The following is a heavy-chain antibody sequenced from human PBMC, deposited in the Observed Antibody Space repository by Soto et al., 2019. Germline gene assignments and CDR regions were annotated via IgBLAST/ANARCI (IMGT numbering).Heavy chain of an antibody. CDR3: AKEYGSGSPPYYFDY. Sequence: XVSLRLSCAASGFTFSSYGMHWVRQAPGKGLEWVAVISYDGSNKYYADSVKGRFTISRDNPKNTLYLQMNSLRAEDTAVYYCAKEYGSGSPPYYFDYWGQGTLVTVSS. CDR1: GFTFSSYG. V-gene: IGHV3-30*18. J-gene: IGHJ4*02. D-gene: IGHD3-10*01. CDR2: ISYDGSNK.